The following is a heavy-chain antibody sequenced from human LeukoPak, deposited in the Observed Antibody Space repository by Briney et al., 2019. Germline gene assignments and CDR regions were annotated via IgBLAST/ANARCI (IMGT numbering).Heavy chain of an antibody. Sequence: PSETLSLTCTVSGGSISSYYWSWIRQPPGKGLEWIGYIYYSGSTNYNPSLKSRVTISVDTSKNQFSLKLSSVTAADTAVYYCARDKTGGGWFDPWGQGTLVTVPS. CDR3: ARDKTGGGWFDP. J-gene: IGHJ5*02. V-gene: IGHV4-59*01. D-gene: IGHD1-14*01. CDR1: GGSISSYY. CDR2: IYYSGST.